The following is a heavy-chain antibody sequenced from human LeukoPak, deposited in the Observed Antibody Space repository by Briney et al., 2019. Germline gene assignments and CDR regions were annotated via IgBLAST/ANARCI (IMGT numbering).Heavy chain of an antibody. Sequence: PGRSLRLSCAASGFTFSSYGMHWVRQAPGKGLEWVAVISYDGSNKYYADSVKGRFTLSRDNSKNTLYLQMNSLRAEDTAVYYCAKATYGSGSYGYFDYWGQGTLVTVSS. D-gene: IGHD3-10*01. V-gene: IGHV3-30*18. CDR2: ISYDGSNK. J-gene: IGHJ4*02. CDR3: AKATYGSGSYGYFDY. CDR1: GFTFSSYG.